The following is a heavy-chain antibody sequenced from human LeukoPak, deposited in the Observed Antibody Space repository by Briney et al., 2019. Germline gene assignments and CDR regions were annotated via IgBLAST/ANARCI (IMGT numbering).Heavy chain of an antibody. V-gene: IGHV4-34*04. CDR1: GVSFDDYY. Sequence: SETLSLTCAVSGVSFDDYYWAWVRQTPGKGLEWIGEINHSGYTNDSPSLKSRATLSVDTSRKQFSLNLRSVTVADAGIYYCTRMTTGHDYWGQGTLVTASS. D-gene: IGHD4-17*01. CDR3: TRMTTGHDY. CDR2: INHSGYT. J-gene: IGHJ4*02.